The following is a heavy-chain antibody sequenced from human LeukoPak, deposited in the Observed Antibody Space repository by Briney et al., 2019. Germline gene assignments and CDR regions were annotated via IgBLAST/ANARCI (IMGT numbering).Heavy chain of an antibody. V-gene: IGHV4-39*07. D-gene: IGHD3-9*01. Sequence: PSETLSLTCTVSGGSISSSSYYWGWIRQPPGKGLEWIGSIYYSGNTYYNPSLKSRVTISVDTSKNQFSLKLSSVTAADTAVYYCARSFDILTGSDAFDIWGQGTMVTVSS. CDR3: ARSFDILTGSDAFDI. J-gene: IGHJ3*02. CDR1: GGSISSSSYY. CDR2: IYYSGNT.